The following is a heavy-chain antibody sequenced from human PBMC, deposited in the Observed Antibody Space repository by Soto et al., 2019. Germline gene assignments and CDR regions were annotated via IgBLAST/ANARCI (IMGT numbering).Heavy chain of an antibody. CDR3: ARDSTTIFGVVITSNFDY. CDR1: GYTFTSYG. V-gene: IGHV1-18*01. CDR2: ISAYNGNT. J-gene: IGHJ4*02. Sequence: QVQLVQSGAEVKKPGASVKVSCKASGYTFTSYGISWVRQAPGQGLEWMGWISAYNGNTNYAQKLQGRVTMTTDPSTSTAYMELRSLRSDDTAVYYCARDSTTIFGVVITSNFDYWGQGTLVTVSS. D-gene: IGHD3-3*01.